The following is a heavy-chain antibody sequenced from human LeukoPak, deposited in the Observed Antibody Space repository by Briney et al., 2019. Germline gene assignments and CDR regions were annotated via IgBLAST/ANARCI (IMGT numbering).Heavy chain of an antibody. J-gene: IGHJ4*02. V-gene: IGHV1-46*01. CDR2: INPSGGST. Sequence: GASVKVSCKASGYTFTSYGISWVRQAPGQGLEWMGIINPSGGSTSYAQKFQGRVTMTRDMSTSTVYMELSSLRSEDTAVYYCARDRDDYSNYVVSYFDYWGQGTLVTVSS. D-gene: IGHD4-11*01. CDR3: ARDRDDYSNYVVSYFDY. CDR1: GYTFTSYG.